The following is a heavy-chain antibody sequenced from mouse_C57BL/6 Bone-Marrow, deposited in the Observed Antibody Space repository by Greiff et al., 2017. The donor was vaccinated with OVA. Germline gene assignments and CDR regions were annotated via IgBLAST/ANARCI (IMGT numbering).Heavy chain of an antibody. V-gene: IGHV1-55*01. CDR2: IYPGSGST. Sequence: VQLQQPGAELVKPGASVKMSCKASGYTFTSYWINWVKQRPGPGLEWIGDIYPGSGSTNYNEKFKSKATLTVDTSSSTSYMQLSSLTSEDSAVYYCARDGSSYYWYFDVWGTGTTVTVSS. D-gene: IGHD1-1*01. CDR1: GYTFTSYW. CDR3: ARDGSSYYWYFDV. J-gene: IGHJ1*03.